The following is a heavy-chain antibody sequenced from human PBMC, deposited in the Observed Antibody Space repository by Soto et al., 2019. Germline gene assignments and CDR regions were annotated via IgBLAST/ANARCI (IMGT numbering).Heavy chain of an antibody. CDR2: IKSKTDGGTT. CDR3: TTEGIAAAGTLGDN. D-gene: IGHD6-13*01. J-gene: IGHJ4*02. V-gene: IGHV3-15*01. Sequence: GGSLRLSCAASGFTFSNAWMSWVRQAPGKGLEWVGRIKSKTDGGTTDYAAPVKGRFTIARDDSKNTLYLQMNSLKTEDTAVYYGTTEGIAAAGTLGDNWGQGTLVTVSS. CDR1: GFTFSNAW.